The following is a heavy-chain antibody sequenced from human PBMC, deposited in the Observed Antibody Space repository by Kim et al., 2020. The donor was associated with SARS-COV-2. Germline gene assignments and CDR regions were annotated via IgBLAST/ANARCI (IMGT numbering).Heavy chain of an antibody. CDR2: IRSKAYGGTT. J-gene: IGHJ4*02. D-gene: IGHD3-10*01. CDR3: TRDQRTYGY. CDR1: GFSFGDFV. V-gene: IGHV3-49*04. Sequence: GGSLRLSCTASGFSFGDFVMSWVRQAPGKGLEWVGFIRSKAYGGTTEYAASVKGRFTISRDDSKSIAYLQMNSLKTEDTAEYYCTRDQRTYGYWGQGTLVTVSS.